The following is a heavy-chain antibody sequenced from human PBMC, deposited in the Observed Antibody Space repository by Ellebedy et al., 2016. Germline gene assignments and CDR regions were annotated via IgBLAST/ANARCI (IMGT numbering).Heavy chain of an antibody. D-gene: IGHD3/OR15-3a*01. V-gene: IGHV3-23*01. CDR2: ISAGGDST. CDR1: GFSFNTFF. Sequence: GESLKISXGASGFSFNTFFMGWVRQAPGKGLEWVSTISAGGDSTQFADSVKGRFTVSRDNSRNTVYLQMNDLRVEDTALYYCRHGHYADYWGQGTLVTVSS. J-gene: IGHJ4*02. CDR3: RHGHYADY.